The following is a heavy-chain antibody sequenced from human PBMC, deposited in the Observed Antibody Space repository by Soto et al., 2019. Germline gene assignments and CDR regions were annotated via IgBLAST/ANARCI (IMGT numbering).Heavy chain of an antibody. CDR1: GVTFSSYS. CDR2: ISSSSSTI. CDR3: ARDMSGSYSHLLDV. V-gene: IGHV3-48*02. D-gene: IGHD1-26*01. J-gene: IGHJ6*02. Sequence: PGGSLRLSXAASGVTFSSYSMNGVRQAQGKGLEWVSYISSSSSTIYYADSVKGRFTISRDNAKNSLYLQMNSLRDEDTAVHYCARDMSGSYSHLLDVWAQGTTVTVSS.